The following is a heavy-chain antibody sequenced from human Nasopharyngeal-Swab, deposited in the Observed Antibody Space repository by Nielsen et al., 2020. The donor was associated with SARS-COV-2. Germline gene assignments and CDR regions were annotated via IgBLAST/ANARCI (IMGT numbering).Heavy chain of an antibody. V-gene: IGHV3-30*02. J-gene: IGHJ3*02. CDR2: IRYDGSNK. CDR1: GFTFSSYG. Sequence: GESLKISCAASGFTFSSYGMHWVRQAPGKGLEWVAFIRYDGSNKYYADSVKGRFTISRDNSKNTLYLQMNSLRAEDTAVYYCARPYSGSYYGAFDIWGQGTMVTVSS. D-gene: IGHD1-26*01. CDR3: ARPYSGSYYGAFDI.